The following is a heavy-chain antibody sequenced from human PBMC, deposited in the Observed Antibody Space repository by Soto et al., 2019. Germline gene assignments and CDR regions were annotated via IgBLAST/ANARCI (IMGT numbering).Heavy chain of an antibody. CDR1: VFTFNIAR. CDR3: TSNAAAKVGTLSY. Sequence: PWGSLRLPCAASVFTFNIARMSWVRQAPGKGLDWVGRIDGGKTDFAAPVEGRFTFSRDDSRNTLFLQMNSLKTEDTGVYYCTSNAAAKVGTLSYWGQGTLVTVSS. V-gene: IGHV3-15*01. J-gene: IGHJ4*02. D-gene: IGHD1-26*01. CDR2: IDGGKT.